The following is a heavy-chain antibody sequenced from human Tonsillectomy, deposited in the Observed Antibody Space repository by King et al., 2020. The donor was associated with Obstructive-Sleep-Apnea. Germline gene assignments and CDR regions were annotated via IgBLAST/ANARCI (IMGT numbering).Heavy chain of an antibody. D-gene: IGHD3-10*01. CDR1: GFTFSSYT. CDR3: ARDVRLGAPHYYYHGMDV. J-gene: IGHJ6*02. Sequence: VQLVESGGGLVQPGGSLRLSCAASGFTFSSYTMNWVRQAPGKGLEWVSYIRSSSSTIYYADSVKGRFTVSRDNAKNSLYLQMNSLRAEDTAVYYCARDVRLGAPHYYYHGMDVWGQGTTVTVSS. V-gene: IGHV3-48*04. CDR2: IRSSSSTI.